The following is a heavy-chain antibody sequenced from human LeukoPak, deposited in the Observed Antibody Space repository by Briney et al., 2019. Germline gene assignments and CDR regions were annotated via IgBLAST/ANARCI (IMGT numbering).Heavy chain of an antibody. CDR1: GGSISSGSYY. V-gene: IGHV4-39*07. CDR3: ARDRWELPNDY. Sequence: SETLSLTCTVSGGSISSGSYYWSWIRQPAGKGLEWIGSIYHSGSTYYNPSLKSRVTISVDTSKNQFSLKLSSVTAADTAVYYCARDRWELPNDYWGQGTLVTVSS. CDR2: IYHSGST. D-gene: IGHD1-26*01. J-gene: IGHJ4*02.